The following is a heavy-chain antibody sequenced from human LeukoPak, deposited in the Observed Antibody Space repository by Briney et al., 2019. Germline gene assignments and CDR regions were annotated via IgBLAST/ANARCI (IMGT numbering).Heavy chain of an antibody. CDR2: INPSGGST. CDR1: GGTFSSYG. V-gene: IGHV1-46*01. D-gene: IGHD6-13*01. J-gene: IGHJ4*02. CDR3: ARETAAGTVYYFDY. Sequence: ASVKVSCKASGGTFSSYGISWVRQAPGQGLEWMGIINPSGGSTSYAQKFQGRVTMTRDTSTSTVYMELSSLRSEDTAVYYCARETAAGTVYYFDYWDQGTLVTVSS.